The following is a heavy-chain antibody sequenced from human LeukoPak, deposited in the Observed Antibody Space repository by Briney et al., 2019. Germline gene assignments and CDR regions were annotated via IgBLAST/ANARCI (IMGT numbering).Heavy chain of an antibody. CDR1: GYTFTNYY. CDR2: INPSGGST. J-gene: IGHJ6*02. V-gene: IGHV1-46*01. D-gene: IGHD7-27*01. CDR3: ASSTGDIRYYYYYGMDV. Sequence: ASVKVPCKTSGYTFTNYYIHWVRQAPGQGLEWMGVINPSGGSTSYAQKFQGRVTMTRDTSTSTVYMELSSLRSEDTAVYYCASSTGDIRYYYYYGMDVWGQGTTVTVSS.